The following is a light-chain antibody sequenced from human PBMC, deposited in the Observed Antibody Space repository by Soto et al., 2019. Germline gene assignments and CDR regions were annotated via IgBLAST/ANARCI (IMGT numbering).Light chain of an antibody. Sequence: QSALTQPRSVSGSPGQSVTISCTGTSNDVGGYNFVSWYQRHPGKAPKLVIHDVTKRPSGVPDRFSGSKSGNTASLTISGLQAEDEADYYCCSYAGSSTYVFGTGTKLTVL. CDR3: CSYAGSSTYV. CDR1: SNDVGGYNF. CDR2: DVT. V-gene: IGLV2-11*01. J-gene: IGLJ1*01.